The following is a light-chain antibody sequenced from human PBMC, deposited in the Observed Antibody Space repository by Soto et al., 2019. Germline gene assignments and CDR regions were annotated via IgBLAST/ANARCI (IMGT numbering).Light chain of an antibody. V-gene: IGKV3-15*01. CDR2: GAS. CDR1: QSVSSN. Sequence: EIVLTQSPGTLSLSRGGRATLSCSASQSVSSNLAWYQQKPGQAPRLLIYGASTRATGIPARFSGRGSGTEFTLTISSLQSEDFAVYYCQQYNDWPPVTFGGGTKVDI. CDR3: QQYNDWPPVT. J-gene: IGKJ4*01.